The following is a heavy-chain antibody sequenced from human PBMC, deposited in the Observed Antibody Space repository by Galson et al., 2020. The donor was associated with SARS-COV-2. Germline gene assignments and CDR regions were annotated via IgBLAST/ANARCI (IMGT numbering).Heavy chain of an antibody. Sequence: GGSLRLSCAASGFPFSSYSMNWVRQAPGKGLEWVSSISAGSSYIYYADSMKGRFTMSRDNANNSLYLQMSSLSADDTAVYYCARVGNMATTPAEYYYYGLDVWGQGTTVTVSS. V-gene: IGHV3-21*06. D-gene: IGHD7-27*01. CDR1: GFPFSSYS. CDR2: ISAGSSYI. CDR3: ARVGNMATTPAEYYYYGLDV. J-gene: IGHJ6*02.